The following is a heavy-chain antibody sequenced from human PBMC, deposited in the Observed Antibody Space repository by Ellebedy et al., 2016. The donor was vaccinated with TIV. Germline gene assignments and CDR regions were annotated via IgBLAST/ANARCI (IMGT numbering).Heavy chain of an antibody. V-gene: IGHV1-46*01. D-gene: IGHD1-26*01. CDR3: SRGWSTWYSDY. CDR2: INPSGGST. CDR1: GYTFTYYF. J-gene: IGHJ4*02. Sequence: ASVKVSCKASGYTFTYYFIHWVRQAPGQGLEWMARINPSGGSTRYAQKFQGRVTVTTDTSTSTVSMELNSLTSEDTAVYYCSRGWSTWYSDYWGQGTLVTVSS.